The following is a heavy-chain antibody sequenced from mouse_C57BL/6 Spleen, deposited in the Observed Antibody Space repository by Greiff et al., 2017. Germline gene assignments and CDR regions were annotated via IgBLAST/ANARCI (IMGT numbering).Heavy chain of an antibody. CDR2: IWWDDDK. V-gene: IGHV8-8*01. CDR3: ARRVTTVVAHWYFDV. CDR1: GFSLSTFGMG. D-gene: IGHD1-1*01. Sequence: QVQLKQSGPGILQPSQTLSLTCSFSGFSLSTFGMGVGWIRQPSGKGLEWLARIWWDDDKYYNPALKSRLTISKDTSKNQVFLKIANVDTADTATYYCARRVTTVVAHWYFDVWGTGTTVTVSS. J-gene: IGHJ1*03.